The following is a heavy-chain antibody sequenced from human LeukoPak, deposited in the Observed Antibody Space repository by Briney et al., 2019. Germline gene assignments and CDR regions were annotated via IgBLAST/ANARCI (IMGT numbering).Heavy chain of an antibody. CDR3: ARVPEPSDAFDI. Sequence: GGSLRLSCAASGFTFSSYSMNWVRQAPGKGLEWVSSISSSSSYIYYADSVKGRFTISRDSAKNSLYLQMNSLRAEDTAVYYCARVPEPSDAFDIWGQGTMVTVSS. D-gene: IGHD1-14*01. CDR2: ISSSSSYI. J-gene: IGHJ3*02. V-gene: IGHV3-21*01. CDR1: GFTFSSYS.